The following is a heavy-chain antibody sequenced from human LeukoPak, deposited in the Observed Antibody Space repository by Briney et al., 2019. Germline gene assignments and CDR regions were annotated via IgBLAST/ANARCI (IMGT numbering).Heavy chain of an antibody. D-gene: IGHD2-21*01. Sequence: ASVKVSCKVSGYTLTELSMHWVRQAPGKGLEWMGWISAYNGNTNYAQKLQGRVTMTTDTSTSTAYMELRSLRSDDTAVYYCARIVWLSGIRGWFDPWGQGTLVTVSS. CDR1: GYTLTELS. J-gene: IGHJ5*02. V-gene: IGHV1-18*01. CDR3: ARIVWLSGIRGWFDP. CDR2: ISAYNGNT.